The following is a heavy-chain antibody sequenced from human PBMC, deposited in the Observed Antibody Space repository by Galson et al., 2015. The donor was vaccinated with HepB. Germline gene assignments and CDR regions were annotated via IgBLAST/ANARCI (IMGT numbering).Heavy chain of an antibody. D-gene: IGHD6-19*01. CDR1: GFTFSSYS. J-gene: IGHJ3*02. Sequence: SLRLSCAASGFTFSSYSMNWVRQAPGKGLEWVSYISSSSSTIYYADSVKGRFTISRDNAKNSLYLQMNSLRAEDTAVYYCARPSGWYYGSSFDAIDIWGQGTMVTVSS. V-gene: IGHV3-48*01. CDR2: ISSSSSTI. CDR3: ARPSGWYYGSSFDAIDI.